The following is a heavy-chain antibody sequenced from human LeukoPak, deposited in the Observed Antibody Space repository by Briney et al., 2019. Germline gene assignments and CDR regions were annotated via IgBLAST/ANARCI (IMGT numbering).Heavy chain of an antibody. D-gene: IGHD3-16*01. J-gene: IGHJ4*02. V-gene: IGHV3-23*01. CDR2: ISGSGGST. CDR1: GFTFSSYG. CDR3: AKDKEGNGYDYVWGSYFDY. Sequence: PGGSLRLSCAASGFTFSSYGMSWVRQAPGKGLEWVSAISGSGGSTYYADSVKGRFTISRDNSKNTLYLQMNSLRAEDTAVYYCAKDKEGNGYDYVWGSYFDYWGQGTLVTVSS.